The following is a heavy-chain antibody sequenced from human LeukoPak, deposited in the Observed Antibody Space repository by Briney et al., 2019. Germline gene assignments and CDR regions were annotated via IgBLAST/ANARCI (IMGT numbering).Heavy chain of an antibody. CDR1: GGSISSGSYY. CDR2: IYYSGST. J-gene: IGHJ5*02. D-gene: IGHD3-10*01. V-gene: IGHV4-61*01. Sequence: SQTLSLTCTVSGGSISSGSYYWSWIRQPPGKGLEWIGYIYYSGSTNYNPSLKSRVTISVDTSKNQFSLKLSSVTAADTAVYYCARGRSAGGSGSYYLGGHWFDPWGQGTLVTVSS. CDR3: ARGRSAGGSGSYYLGGHWFDP.